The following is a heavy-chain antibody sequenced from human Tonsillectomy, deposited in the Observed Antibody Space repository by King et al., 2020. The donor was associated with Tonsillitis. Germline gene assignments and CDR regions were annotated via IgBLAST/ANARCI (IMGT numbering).Heavy chain of an antibody. Sequence: VQLVESGGGLVQPGGSLRLLCAASGFIFRSYDMHWVRQGIGKGLEWVSCIGTIGDSYYPGSVKGRFTISRENAKNSLYLQMNSLRVGDTAVYYCARATGGAFDIWGQGTMVIVSS. CDR2: IGTIGDS. CDR3: ARATGGAFDI. V-gene: IGHV3-13*01. J-gene: IGHJ3*02. D-gene: IGHD3-10*01. CDR1: GFIFRSYD.